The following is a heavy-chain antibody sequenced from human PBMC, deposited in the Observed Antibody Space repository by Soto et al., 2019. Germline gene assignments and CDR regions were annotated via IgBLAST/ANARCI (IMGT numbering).Heavy chain of an antibody. J-gene: IGHJ6*02. Sequence: PSETLSLTCAVYGGSFSGYYYTWIRQPPGKGLEWIGEINHSGSTNYNPSLKSRVTISVDTSKNQFSLKLRSVTAADTAVYYCAGAKSRIRSTDVWGQGTTVTVSS. CDR2: INHSGST. V-gene: IGHV4-34*01. D-gene: IGHD2-15*01. CDR1: GGSFSGYY. CDR3: AGAKSRIRSTDV.